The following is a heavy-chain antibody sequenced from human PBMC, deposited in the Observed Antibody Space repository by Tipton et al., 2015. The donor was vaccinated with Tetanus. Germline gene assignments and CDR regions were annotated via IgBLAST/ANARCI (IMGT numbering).Heavy chain of an antibody. D-gene: IGHD3-10*01. J-gene: IGHJ6*02. V-gene: IGHV3-21*06. CDR1: GFSFSVYS. CDR3: ARDHRPASRGSESYCYYGLGV. Sequence: GSLRLSCAASGFSFSVYSINWVRQAPGKGLEWVSSISGTGKYIYYADSVKGRFTISRDNAKNSLSLEMNSLRADDTAVYYCARDHRPASRGSESYCYYGLGVWGQGTTVTVSS. CDR2: ISGTGKYI.